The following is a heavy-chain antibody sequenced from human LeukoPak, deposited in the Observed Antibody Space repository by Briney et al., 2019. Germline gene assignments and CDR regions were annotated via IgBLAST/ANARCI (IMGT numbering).Heavy chain of an antibody. CDR3: ARDYGGNSAFDY. CDR1: GSTFTSYG. Sequence: ASVKVSCKASGSTFTSYGISWVRQAPGQGLEWMGIINPSGGSTSYAQKFQGRVTMTRDTSTSTVYMELSSLRSEDTAVYYCARDYGGNSAFDYWGQGTLVTVSS. CDR2: INPSGGST. V-gene: IGHV1-46*01. D-gene: IGHD4-23*01. J-gene: IGHJ4*02.